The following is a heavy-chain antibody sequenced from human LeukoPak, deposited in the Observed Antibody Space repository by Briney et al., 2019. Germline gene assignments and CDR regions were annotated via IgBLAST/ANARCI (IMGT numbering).Heavy chain of an antibody. V-gene: IGHV3-23*01. CDR1: GFIFSNYA. CDR3: AQDYGRDGEGTMFDY. D-gene: IGHD3-10*01. J-gene: IGHJ4*02. CDR2: IYGGGITT. Sequence: GGSLRLSCAVSGFIFSNYAMSWVRQAPGKGLEWVSGIYGGGITTHYADSVKGRFTISRDSSKNTLYLEMNSLRAEDTAVYYCAQDYGRDGEGTMFDYWGQGILVTVSS.